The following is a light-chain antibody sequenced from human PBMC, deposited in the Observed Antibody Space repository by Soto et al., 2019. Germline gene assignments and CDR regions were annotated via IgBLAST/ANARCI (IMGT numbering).Light chain of an antibody. CDR3: AAWDDNLNGLV. CDR2: TNN. J-gene: IGLJ3*02. Sequence: QSVLTQPPSASGTPGQRVTISFSGGSSNIGSNAVNWYQQLPGTAPKLLIYTNNHRPSGVPDRFSGSKSGTSASLAISGLQSDDEADYYCAAWDDNLNGLVFGGGTKVTVL. V-gene: IGLV1-44*01. CDR1: SSNIGSNA.